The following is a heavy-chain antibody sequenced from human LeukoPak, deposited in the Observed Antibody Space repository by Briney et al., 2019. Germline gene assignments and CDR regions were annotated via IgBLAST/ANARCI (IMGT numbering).Heavy chain of an antibody. CDR3: ARGMTTVVSPDY. CDR1: GGSISSYY. Sequence: PSETLSLTCTVSGGSISSYYWSWIRQPPGKGLEWIGYIYYSGSTNYNPSLKGRVTISVDTSKNQFSLKLSSASAADTAVYYCARGMTTVVSPDYWGQGTLVTVSS. D-gene: IGHD4-23*01. J-gene: IGHJ4*02. CDR2: IYYSGST. V-gene: IGHV4-59*01.